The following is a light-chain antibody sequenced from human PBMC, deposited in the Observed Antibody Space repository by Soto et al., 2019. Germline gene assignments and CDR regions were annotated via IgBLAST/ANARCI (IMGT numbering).Light chain of an antibody. CDR2: GTS. CDR3: EQYGSSPPSIT. J-gene: IGKJ5*01. Sequence: EIVLTQSPDTLSLSPGERATVSCRASQSVSRSNLAWYQHKPGRAPRLLIYGTSNRATGIPDRFTGSGSGTDLTLTISSLEPEDFAVYYCEQYGSSPPSITFGQGTRLE. CDR1: QSVSRSN. V-gene: IGKV3-20*01.